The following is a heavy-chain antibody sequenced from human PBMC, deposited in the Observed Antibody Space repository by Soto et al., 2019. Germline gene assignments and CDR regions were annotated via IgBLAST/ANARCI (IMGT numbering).Heavy chain of an antibody. Sequence: PSETLSLTCTVSGGSIIRYYWSWIRQPPGKGLEWIGYIYYSGSTNYNPSLKSRVTISVDRSKNQFSLKLSSVTAADTAVYYCARVPGPWGQGTLVTVSS. J-gene: IGHJ5*02. D-gene: IGHD3-10*01. V-gene: IGHV4-59*12. CDR3: ARVPGP. CDR2: IYYSGST. CDR1: GGSIIRYY.